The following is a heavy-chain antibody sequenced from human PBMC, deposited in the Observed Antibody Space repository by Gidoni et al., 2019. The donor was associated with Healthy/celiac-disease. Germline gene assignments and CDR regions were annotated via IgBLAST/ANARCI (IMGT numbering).Heavy chain of an antibody. CDR3: ARDKWQVPFDY. V-gene: IGHV3-48*03. CDR1: GFTFSSYE. D-gene: IGHD6-19*01. Sequence: EVQLVESGGGLLQPGGSLRLSCAASGFTFSSYEMNWVRPAPGKGLEWVSYISSSGSTIYYADSVKGRFTISRDNDKNSLYLKMNSLRAEDTAVYYCARDKWQVPFDYWGQGTLVTVSS. CDR2: ISSSGSTI. J-gene: IGHJ4*02.